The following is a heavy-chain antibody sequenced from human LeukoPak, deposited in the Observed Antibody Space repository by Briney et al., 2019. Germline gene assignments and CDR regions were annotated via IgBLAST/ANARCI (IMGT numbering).Heavy chain of an antibody. CDR1: GISFSAHG. CDR2: ISYDGSNK. Sequence: GGSLRLSCAASGISFSAHGMHWVRQAPGKGLEWVAVISYDGSNKYYADSVKGRFTISRDNSKNTLYLQMNSLRAEDTAVYYCARDIVVVPAAIPYAPYYYYGMDVWGQGTTVTVSS. D-gene: IGHD2-2*01. J-gene: IGHJ6*02. CDR3: ARDIVVVPAAIPYAPYYYYGMDV. V-gene: IGHV3-30*19.